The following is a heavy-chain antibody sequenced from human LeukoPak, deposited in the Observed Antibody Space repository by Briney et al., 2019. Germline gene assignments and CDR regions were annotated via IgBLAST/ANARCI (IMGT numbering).Heavy chain of an antibody. V-gene: IGHV6-1*01. J-gene: IGHJ4*01. CDR1: GDSVSSNSAA. Sequence: SQTLSLSCAISGDSVSSNSAAWNWVRQSPSGGLEWLGRTYYRSKWFNDSAVSVKGRIVINTDTSKNQFSLQLDSVTPEDTAVYYCARDSIWGNCFDCWGQGTLVTVSS. CDR3: ARDSIWGNCFDC. CDR2: TYYRSKWFN. D-gene: IGHD7-27*01.